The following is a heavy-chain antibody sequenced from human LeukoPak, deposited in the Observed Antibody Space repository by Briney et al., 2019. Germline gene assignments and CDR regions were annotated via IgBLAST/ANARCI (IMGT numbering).Heavy chain of an antibody. D-gene: IGHD3-22*01. J-gene: IGHJ4*02. CDR2: INLSDGSA. Sequence: ASVKVSCKASGYTFTSYYLHWVRQAPGQGLEWMGIINLSDGSASYAQKFQGRVTMDRDTSTSTVYMELSSLRSEDTAVYYCARLLNYYDSSGYYQYYFDYWGQGTLVTVSS. CDR3: ARLLNYYDSSGYYQYYFDY. V-gene: IGHV1-46*01. CDR1: GYTFTSYY.